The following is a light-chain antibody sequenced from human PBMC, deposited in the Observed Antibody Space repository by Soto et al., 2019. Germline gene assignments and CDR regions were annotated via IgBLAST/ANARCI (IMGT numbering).Light chain of an antibody. Sequence: QSALTQPASVSGSPGQSITISCTGTSSNVGGYNYVSWYQQHPGKAPKLMIYEVSNRPSGVSNRFSGSKSCNTASLTISGLQAEDEADYYCSSYTSSSNQGGFGGGTKLTVL. J-gene: IGLJ2*01. CDR1: SSNVGGYNY. V-gene: IGLV2-14*01. CDR2: EVS. CDR3: SSYTSSSNQGG.